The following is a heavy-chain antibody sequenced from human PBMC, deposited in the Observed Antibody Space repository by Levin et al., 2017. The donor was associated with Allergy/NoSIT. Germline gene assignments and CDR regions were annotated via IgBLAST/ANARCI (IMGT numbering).Heavy chain of an antibody. D-gene: IGHD3-22*01. V-gene: IGHV4-39*07. Sequence: SETLSLTCTVSGGSISSSSYYWGWVRQPPGKGLEWIGSIYYDGTTYYNPSLKSRITISLDTSKDQFSLNLRSVTAADTAVYYCARGNARYDTSGYPEYWGQGTLVTVSS. J-gene: IGHJ4*02. CDR3: ARGNARYDTSGYPEY. CDR1: GGSISSSSYY. CDR2: IYYDGTT.